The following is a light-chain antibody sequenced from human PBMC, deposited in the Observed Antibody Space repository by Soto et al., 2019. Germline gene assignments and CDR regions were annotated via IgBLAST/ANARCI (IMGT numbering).Light chain of an antibody. CDR1: QSISSY. V-gene: IGKV1-39*01. CDR2: AAS. CDR3: QQSYRDPIT. J-gene: IGKJ5*01. Sequence: DIQMTQSPSSLSASVGGRVTITCRASQSISSYLNWYQQKPGKAPKLLIYAASSLQSGVPSRFSGSGSGTDFTLSISSVQPEDFATYFCQQSYRDPITFGQGTRLEIK.